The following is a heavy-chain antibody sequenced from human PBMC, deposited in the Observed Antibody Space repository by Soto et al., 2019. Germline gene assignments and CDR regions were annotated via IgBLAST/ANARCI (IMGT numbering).Heavy chain of an antibody. CDR1: GGSISSGGYS. CDR2: ISHSGST. Sequence: QLQLQESGSRLVKPSQTLSLTCAVSGGSISSGGYSWSWIRQPPGKGLECIGYISHSGSTYYNPSLKSRVTISLDRSRNQFSLKLSSVTAADTAVYYCVRAGWYFDRSGYQRDYYFDYWGQGTLVTVSS. J-gene: IGHJ4*02. V-gene: IGHV4-30-2*01. D-gene: IGHD3-22*01. CDR3: VRAGWYFDRSGYQRDYYFDY.